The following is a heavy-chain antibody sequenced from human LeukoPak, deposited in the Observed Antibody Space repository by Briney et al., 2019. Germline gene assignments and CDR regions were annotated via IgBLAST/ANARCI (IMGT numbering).Heavy chain of an antibody. D-gene: IGHD1-26*01. Sequence: GGSLRLSCSDSGLTFSSYAMRWVRQAPGKGLEYVSAISSNGGSTHYADSVKGRFTISRDNSRNTLYLQMSSLRAEDTAVYYCVKGRWELLVWGQGTLVTVSS. J-gene: IGHJ4*02. CDR3: VKGRWELLV. V-gene: IGHV3-64D*06. CDR1: GLTFSSYA. CDR2: ISSNGGST.